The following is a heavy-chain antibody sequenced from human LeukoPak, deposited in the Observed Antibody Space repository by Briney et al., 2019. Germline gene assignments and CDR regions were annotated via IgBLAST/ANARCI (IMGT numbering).Heavy chain of an antibody. CDR2: IYTSGST. V-gene: IGHV4-4*09. J-gene: IGHJ4*02. CDR1: GGSISSYY. CDR3: ARRTSSGTFDY. Sequence: SGTLSLTCTVSGGSISSYYWSWIRQPPGKGLEWIGYIYTSGSTNYNPSLKSRVTISVDTSKNQFSLKLSSVTAADTAVYYCARRTSSGTFDYWGQGTLVTVSS. D-gene: IGHD3-22*01.